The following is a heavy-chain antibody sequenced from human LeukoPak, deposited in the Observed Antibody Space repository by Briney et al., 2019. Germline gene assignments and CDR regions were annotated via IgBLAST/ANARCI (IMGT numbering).Heavy chain of an antibody. CDR2: INWNGGST. CDR1: GFTFDEYG. CDR3: ARVVYGDNLNYMDV. J-gene: IGHJ6*03. V-gene: IGHV3-20*04. D-gene: IGHD4-17*01. Sequence: GGSLRLSCAASGFTFDEYGMTWVRQAPGKGLEWVSGINWNGGSTGYADSVKGRFTISRDNAKNSLYLQMNSLRVEDTAFYYCARVVYGDNLNYMDVWGKGTTVTVSS.